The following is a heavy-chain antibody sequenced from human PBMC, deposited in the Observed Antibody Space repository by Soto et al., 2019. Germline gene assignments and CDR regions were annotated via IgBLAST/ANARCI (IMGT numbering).Heavy chain of an antibody. V-gene: IGHV1-2*04. Sequence: ASVKVSCKASGYTFTGYYMHWVRQAPGQGLEWMGWINPNSGGTNYAQKFQGWVTMTRDTSISTAYMELSRLRSDDTAVYYCARDSEFGVVIDYYYYYGMDVWGQGTTVTVS. CDR3: ARDSEFGVVIDYYYYYGMDV. CDR1: GYTFTGYY. J-gene: IGHJ6*02. D-gene: IGHD3-3*01. CDR2: INPNSGGT.